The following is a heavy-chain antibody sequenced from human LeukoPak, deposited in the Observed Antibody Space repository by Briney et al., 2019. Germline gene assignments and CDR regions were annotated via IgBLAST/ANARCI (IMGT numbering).Heavy chain of an antibody. D-gene: IGHD3-3*01. J-gene: IGHJ4*02. CDR1: GGSISSGSYY. CDR3: ARDFWN. V-gene: IGHV4-61*02. Sequence: SETLSLTCTVSGGSISSGSYYWSWIRQPAGKGLEWIGRIYTSGSTNYNPSLKSRDTISVDTSKNQFSLKLSSVTAADTAVYYCARDFWNWGQGTLVTVSS. CDR2: IYTSGST.